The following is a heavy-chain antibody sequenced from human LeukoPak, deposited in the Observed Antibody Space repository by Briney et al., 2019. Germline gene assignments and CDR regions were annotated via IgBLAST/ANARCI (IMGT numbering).Heavy chain of an antibody. J-gene: IGHJ4*02. CDR3: ARDMRYFDWLSDY. CDR1: GFTFSSYW. V-gene: IGHV3-7*05. Sequence: PGGSLRLSCAASGFTFSSYWMSWVRQAPGKGLEWVANIKQDGSEKYYVDSVKGRFTISRDNAKNSLYLQMNSLRAEDMAVYYCARDMRYFDWLSDYWGQGTLVTVSS. CDR2: IKQDGSEK. D-gene: IGHD3-9*01.